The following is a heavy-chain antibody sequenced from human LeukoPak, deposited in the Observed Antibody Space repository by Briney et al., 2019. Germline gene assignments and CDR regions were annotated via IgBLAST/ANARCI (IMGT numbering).Heavy chain of an antibody. CDR3: AKRYDSSRIPYYFDY. J-gene: IGHJ4*02. V-gene: IGHV3-23*01. Sequence: GGSLRLSCAASGFTFSSYAMSWVRQAPGKGLEWVSAISGSGGSTYYADSVKGRFTISRDNSKNTLYLQMNSLRAEDTAVYYCAKRYDSSRIPYYFDYWGQGTLVTVSS. CDR2: ISGSGGST. D-gene: IGHD3-22*01. CDR1: GFTFSSYA.